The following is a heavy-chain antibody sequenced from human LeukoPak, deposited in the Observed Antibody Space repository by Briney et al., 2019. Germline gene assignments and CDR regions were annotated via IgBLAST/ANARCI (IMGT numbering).Heavy chain of an antibody. D-gene: IGHD5-24*01. Sequence: GASVNVSCKASGGTFSSYAISWVRPAPGQGLEWMGGIIPIFGTANYAQKFQGRVTITTDESTSTAYMELSSLRSEDTAVYYCASLATITSGYWGQGTLVTVSS. CDR2: IIPIFGTA. J-gene: IGHJ4*02. CDR1: GGTFSSYA. V-gene: IGHV1-69*05. CDR3: ASLATITSGY.